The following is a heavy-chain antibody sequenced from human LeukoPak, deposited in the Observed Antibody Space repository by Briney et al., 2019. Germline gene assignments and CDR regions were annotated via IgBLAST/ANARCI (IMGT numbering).Heavy chain of an antibody. Sequence: ASVKVSCKASGYTFTSYGISWVRQAPGQGLEWMGWISAYNGNTNYAQKLQGRVTMTTDTSTSTAYMELRSLRSDDTAVYYCARMEYCGGDCYPNFDYWGQGTLVTVSS. CDR2: ISAYNGNT. CDR1: GYTFTSYG. V-gene: IGHV1-18*01. CDR3: ARMEYCGGDCYPNFDY. D-gene: IGHD2-21*01. J-gene: IGHJ4*02.